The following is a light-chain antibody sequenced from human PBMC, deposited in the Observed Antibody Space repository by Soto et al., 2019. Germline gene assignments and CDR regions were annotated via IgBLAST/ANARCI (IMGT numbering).Light chain of an antibody. J-gene: IGKJ2*01. Sequence: EIVLTQSPGTLSLSPGERATLSCRASRTVSISDLAWYQQKPGQAPSLLVYGASSRATGTPDRFRSSGSGTDFTLTISRLEPEDFAVYYCKQYGSSPRTFGQGTKVEIK. V-gene: IGKV3-20*01. CDR2: GAS. CDR1: RTVSISD. CDR3: KQYGSSPRT.